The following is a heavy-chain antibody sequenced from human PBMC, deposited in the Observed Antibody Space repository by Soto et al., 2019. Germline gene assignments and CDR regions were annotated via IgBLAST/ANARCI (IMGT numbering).Heavy chain of an antibody. CDR2: INIGGDTT. J-gene: IGHJ6*02. CDR1: GFTFSNYA. Sequence: EVQLLESGGGLVQPGGSLRLSCGVSGFTFSNYAMSWVRQAPGKGLEWVSAINIGGDTTYYADSVKGRFTMSRDNSKNTLYLQMNSLRAEDTAVYYCAKLLVTQMPYYYYGLDVWGQGTTVNVSS. V-gene: IGHV3-23*01. CDR3: AKLLVTQMPYYYYGLDV. D-gene: IGHD2-21*02.